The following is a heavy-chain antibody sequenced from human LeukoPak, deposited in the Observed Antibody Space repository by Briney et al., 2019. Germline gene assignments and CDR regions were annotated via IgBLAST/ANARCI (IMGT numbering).Heavy chain of an antibody. Sequence: PSGTLSLTCAVSGGSISSSNWWGWVRQPPGKGLEWIGYIFQSVNTYYNPSLKSRLTISVDRSKNQFSLKLTSVTVADTAVYFCARDGGDAAMSWGQGTLVTVSS. CDR2: IFQSVNT. CDR1: GGSISSSNW. CDR3: ARDGGDAAMS. D-gene: IGHD5-18*01. V-gene: IGHV4-4*02. J-gene: IGHJ5*02.